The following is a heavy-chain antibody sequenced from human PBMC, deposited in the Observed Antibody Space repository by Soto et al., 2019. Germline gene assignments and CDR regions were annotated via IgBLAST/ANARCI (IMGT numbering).Heavy chain of an antibody. CDR2: ISGYNGNT. D-gene: IGHD3-22*01. V-gene: IGHV1-18*01. Sequence: QVQLVQSGAEVKKPGASVKVSCKTSGYTFSNYGVNWVRQAPGQGLEWMGWISGYNGNTHYAQKFQGRVTMTTDTSTSTASMELRSLRSDDTDEYYCARDPLYSSLSGYLAFWGQGTLVTVSS. CDR1: GYTFSNYG. CDR3: ARDPLYSSLSGYLAF. J-gene: IGHJ4*02.